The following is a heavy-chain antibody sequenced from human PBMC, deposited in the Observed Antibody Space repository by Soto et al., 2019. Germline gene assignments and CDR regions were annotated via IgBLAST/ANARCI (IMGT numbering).Heavy chain of an antibody. D-gene: IGHD3-10*01. CDR2: ISSSSSTI. J-gene: IGHJ4*02. V-gene: IGHV3-48*02. CDR3: ARDNSWTSGSGSYTLGY. CDR1: GFTFSSYS. Sequence: EVQLVESGGGLVQPGGSLRLSCAASGFTFSSYSMNWVRQAPGKGLEWVSYISSSSSTIYYADSVKGRFTISRDNAKNXXYLRMNSLGDEDTAVYYCARDNSWTSGSGSYTLGYWGQGSLVTVSS.